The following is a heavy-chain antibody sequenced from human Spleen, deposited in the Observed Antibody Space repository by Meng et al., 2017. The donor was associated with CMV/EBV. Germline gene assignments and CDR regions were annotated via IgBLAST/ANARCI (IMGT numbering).Heavy chain of an antibody. CDR1: GASISSGDYY. CDR3: ARAEVVRYFGMDV. J-gene: IGHJ6*02. CDR2: IYHSGST. Sequence: LRLSCTVSGASISSGDYYWSWIRQPPGKGREWIGYIYHSGSTYYSPSLGSRITISVDTSKNQFSLKLSSVTAADTAVYYCARAEVVRYFGMDVWGQGTTVTVSS. V-gene: IGHV4-30-4*08. D-gene: IGHD3-10*01.